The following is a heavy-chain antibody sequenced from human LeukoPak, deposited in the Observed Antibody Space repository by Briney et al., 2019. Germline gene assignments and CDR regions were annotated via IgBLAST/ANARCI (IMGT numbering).Heavy chain of an antibody. Sequence: GASVKVSCKISGYTLNDISVHWVRQPPGKELEWMGGVDPDYGQRVYAQRFQGRVTMTEDTSTNTAYMELSRLRSEDTAVYFCAAVSGHYTLLDAWGQGALVTVST. D-gene: IGHD4-11*01. V-gene: IGHV1-24*01. J-gene: IGHJ5*02. CDR3: AAVSGHYTLLDA. CDR2: VDPDYGQR. CDR1: GYTLNDIS.